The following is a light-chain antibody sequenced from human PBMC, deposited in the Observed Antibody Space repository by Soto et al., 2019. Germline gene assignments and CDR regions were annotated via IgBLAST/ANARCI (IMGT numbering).Light chain of an antibody. Sequence: DIQMTQSPSSLSASVGDRVTITCRASQGISNYLAWYQQKPGKVPKLLIYAASTLQSGVPSRFSGSGSGTDFTLTISGLQSEDFAVYYCQQYNDRPPITFGQGTRLEIK. CDR1: QGISNY. J-gene: IGKJ5*01. V-gene: IGKV1-27*01. CDR3: QQYNDRPPIT. CDR2: AAS.